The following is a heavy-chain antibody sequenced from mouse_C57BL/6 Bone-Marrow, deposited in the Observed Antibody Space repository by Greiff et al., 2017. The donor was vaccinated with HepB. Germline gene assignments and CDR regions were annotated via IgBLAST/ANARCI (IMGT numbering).Heavy chain of an antibody. CDR2: IYPRSGNT. CDR3: ARPPRQLRLWFAY. J-gene: IGHJ3*01. V-gene: IGHV1-81*01. D-gene: IGHD3-2*02. CDR1: GYTFTSYG. Sequence: QVQLKESGAELARPGASVKLSCKASGYTFTSYGISWVKQRTGQGLEWIGEIYPRSGNTYYNEKFKGKATLTADKSSSTAYMELRSLTSEDSADYFCARPPRQLRLWFAYWGQGTRVTVSA.